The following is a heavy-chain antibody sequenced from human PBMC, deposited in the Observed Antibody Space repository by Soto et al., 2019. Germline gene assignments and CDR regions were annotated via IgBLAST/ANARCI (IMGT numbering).Heavy chain of an antibody. V-gene: IGHV4-34*01. CDR1: GGSFSGYY. J-gene: IGHJ4*02. CDR2: INHSGST. D-gene: IGHD5-12*01. CDR3: ARVRGGYSGYDDY. Sequence: SETLSLTCAVYGGSFSGYYWSWIRQPPGKGLEWIGEINHSGSTNYNPSLKSRVTISVDTSKNQFSLKLSCVTAADTAVYYCARVRGGYSGYDDYWGQGTLVTVSS.